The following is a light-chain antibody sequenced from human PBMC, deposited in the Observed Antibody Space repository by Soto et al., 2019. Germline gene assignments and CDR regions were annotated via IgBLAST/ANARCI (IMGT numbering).Light chain of an antibody. CDR3: QQYNNWHLT. CDR2: GAS. Sequence: EIVMTQSPATLSVSPGERATLSCRASQSVSSNLAWYQQKPGQAPRLLNYGASTRATGIPARFSGSGSGTEFTLTISSLQSEDYAVYYCQQYNNWHLTFGGGTKVEIK. CDR1: QSVSSN. V-gene: IGKV3-15*01. J-gene: IGKJ4*01.